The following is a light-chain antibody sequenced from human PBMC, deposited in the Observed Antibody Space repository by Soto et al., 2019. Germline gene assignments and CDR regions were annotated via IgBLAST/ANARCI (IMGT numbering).Light chain of an antibody. CDR1: QSLNTN. J-gene: IGKJ3*01. CDR3: QQRSNWPRFT. CDR2: GAS. V-gene: IGKV3-15*01. Sequence: ETVMTQSPATLSVSPGEGATLSCRASQSLNTNLAWYQQKLGQAPRVLIYGASTRATGIPARFSGSESGTDFTLTISSLEPEDFAVYYCQQRSNWPRFTFGPGTKVDIK.